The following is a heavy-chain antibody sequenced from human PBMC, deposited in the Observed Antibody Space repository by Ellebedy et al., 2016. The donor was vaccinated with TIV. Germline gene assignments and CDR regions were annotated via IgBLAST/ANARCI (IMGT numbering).Heavy chain of an antibody. CDR3: ARGILGGGYFDY. CDR1: GASISSGGYY. V-gene: IGHV4-31*03. J-gene: IGHJ4*02. CDR2: IYESGAT. Sequence: MPSETLSLTCTVSGASISSGGYYWSWIRQHPGKGLEWIGHIYESGATYYNQSLKSRVTMSVDTSKYHFSLNLSSVTAAATAVFYCARGILGGGYFDYWGQGTLVTVSS. D-gene: IGHD7-27*01.